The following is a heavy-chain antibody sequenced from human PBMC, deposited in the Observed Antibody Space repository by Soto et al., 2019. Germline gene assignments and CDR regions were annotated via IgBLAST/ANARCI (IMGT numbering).Heavy chain of an antibody. CDR3: ERSVTP. J-gene: IGHJ5*02. CDR1: GDSVSSYY. V-gene: IGHV4-59*02. CDR2: IYDSENI. Sequence: PSETLSLTCTFSGDSVSSYYWSCIRQPPGKGLEWIGYIYDSENINYNPSLKSRVTISVDTSKNQFSLKLTSVTAAYTAVYYCERSVTPWGQGTLVTVSA. D-gene: IGHD3-10*01.